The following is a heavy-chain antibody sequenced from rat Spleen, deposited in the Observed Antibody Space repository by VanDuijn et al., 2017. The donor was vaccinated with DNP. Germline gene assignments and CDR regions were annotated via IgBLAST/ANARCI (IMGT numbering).Heavy chain of an antibody. Sequence: EVQLQGSGPGLVKPSQSLSLTCSVTGYSITSNYWGWIRKFPGNRMEYIGHISYSGRTTYNPSLQRRISITRDTSKNQVFLQLNSITTEDTATYYCARWVYYFDYWGQGVMVTVSS. J-gene: IGHJ2*01. V-gene: IGHV3-1*01. CDR1: GYSITSNY. CDR2: ISYSGRT. CDR3: ARWVYYFDY.